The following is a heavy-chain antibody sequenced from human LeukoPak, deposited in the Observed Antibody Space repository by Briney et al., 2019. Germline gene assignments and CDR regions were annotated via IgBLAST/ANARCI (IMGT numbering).Heavy chain of an antibody. CDR1: GDNFSSYV. CDR2: IIPTLDVA. J-gene: IGHJ3*02. Sequence: ASVKVSCKASGDNFSSYVITWVRQAPGQGLEWVGRIIPTLDVANFAQKFKGRVTITADKFTNTAHLELSSLRSEDTAVYFCTREGVYSPDPTSYHRLPFDIWGKGTVVIVSS. V-gene: IGHV1-69*04. CDR3: TREGVYSPDPTSYHRLPFDI. D-gene: IGHD3-16*02.